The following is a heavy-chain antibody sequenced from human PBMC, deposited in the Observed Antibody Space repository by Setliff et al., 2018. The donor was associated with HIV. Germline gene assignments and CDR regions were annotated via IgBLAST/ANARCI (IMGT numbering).Heavy chain of an antibody. CDR1: GYSFTNYA. CDR3: ARGHSSSAYDAYDI. CDR2: INVGNDNT. D-gene: IGHD6-6*01. J-gene: IGHJ3*02. V-gene: IGHV1-3*01. Sequence: GASVKVSCKASGYSFTNYAMHWVRQAPGQRLEWMGWINVGNDNTKYSQRLQDRVTIARDTSASTAYMELSGLRSEDTAVYYCARGHSSSAYDAYDIWGQGTMVTVSS.